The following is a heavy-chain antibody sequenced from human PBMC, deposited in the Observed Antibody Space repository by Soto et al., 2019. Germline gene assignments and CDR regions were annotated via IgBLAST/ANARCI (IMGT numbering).Heavy chain of an antibody. CDR2: ISWNSGSI. V-gene: IGHV3-9*01. D-gene: IGHD6-25*01. CDR1: GFTFDDYA. Sequence: EVQLVESGGGLVQPGRSLRLSCAASGFTFDDYAMHWVRQAPGKGLEWVSGISWNSGSIGYADSVKGRFTISRDNAKISLYLQMNSLGAEDTALYYCAKDMGSAGGCWCDPWGHGTLVTVSS. J-gene: IGHJ5*02. CDR3: AKDMGSAGGCWCDP.